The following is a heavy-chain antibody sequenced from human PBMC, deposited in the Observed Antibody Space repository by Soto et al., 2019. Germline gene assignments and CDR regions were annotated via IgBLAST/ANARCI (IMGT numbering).Heavy chain of an antibody. CDR3: ARGRPIVVVPAAIRY. CDR1: GFTFSSYA. D-gene: IGHD2-2*02. CDR2: ISYDGSNK. J-gene: IGHJ4*02. Sequence: HPGGSLRLSCAASGFTFSSYAMHWVRQAPGKGLEWVAVISYDGSNKYYADSVKGRFTISRDNSKNTLYLQMNSLRAEDTAVYYCARGRPIVVVPAAIRYWGQGTLVTVSS. V-gene: IGHV3-30-3*01.